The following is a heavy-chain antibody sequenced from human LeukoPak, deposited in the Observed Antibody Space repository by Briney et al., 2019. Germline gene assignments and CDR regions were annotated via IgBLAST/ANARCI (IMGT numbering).Heavy chain of an antibody. CDR3: GKGRRGITGPTAIDY. CDR1: GFTFSNYA. V-gene: IGHV3-23*01. D-gene: IGHD1-7*01. Sequence: PGGSLGLSCTTSGFTFSNYAMNWVRQAPGKELEWVSVISGSGDSTYYADSVKGRFTISRDNSKKTLYLQMNSLRADDTAVYYCGKGRRGITGPTAIDYWGQGTLVTVSS. J-gene: IGHJ4*02. CDR2: ISGSGDST.